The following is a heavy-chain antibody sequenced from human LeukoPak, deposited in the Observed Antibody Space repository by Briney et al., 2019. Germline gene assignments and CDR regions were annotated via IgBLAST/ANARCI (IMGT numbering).Heavy chain of an antibody. V-gene: IGHV3-23*05. CDR3: AKFEGATIPGWFNDY. J-gene: IGHJ4*02. Sequence: GGSLRLSCAASGFIFSDYAMGWVRQAPGKGLEWVSTIDKSACPTFYADSVKGRFTISRDNSKNTLYLQMNSLRTEDTAVYFCAKFEGATIPGWFNDYWGQGTLVTVSS. CDR1: GFIFSDYA. CDR2: IDKSACPT. D-gene: IGHD6-19*01.